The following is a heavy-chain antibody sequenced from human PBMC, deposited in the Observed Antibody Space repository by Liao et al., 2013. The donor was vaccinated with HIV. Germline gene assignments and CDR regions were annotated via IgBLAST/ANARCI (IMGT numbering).Heavy chain of an antibody. Sequence: QLQLQESGPGLVKPSETLSLTCTVSGGSISSSSYYWGWIRQPPGKGLEWIGSIYYSGSTYYNPSLKSRVTISVDTSKNQFSLKLSSVTAADTAVYYCAREGYDSWSGYYYFDYWGQGTLVTVSS. V-gene: IGHV4-39*07. D-gene: IGHD3-3*01. J-gene: IGHJ4*02. CDR3: AREGYDSWSGYYYFDY. CDR1: GGSISSSSYY. CDR2: IYYSGST.